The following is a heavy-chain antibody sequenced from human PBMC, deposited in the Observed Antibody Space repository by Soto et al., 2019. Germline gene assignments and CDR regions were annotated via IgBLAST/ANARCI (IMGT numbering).Heavy chain of an antibody. CDR2: ITWDGGST. J-gene: IGHJ4*02. D-gene: IGHD6-19*01. CDR1: GFSFDDYT. Sequence: GGSLRLSCAAHGFSFDDYTMHWVCQGPGKGLEWVSLITWDGGSTYYADSVKGRFTISRDNSKNSLYLQMNSLRTEDTALYYCAKDINSSGWYSLDYWGQGT. CDR3: AKDINSSGWYSLDY. V-gene: IGHV3-43*01.